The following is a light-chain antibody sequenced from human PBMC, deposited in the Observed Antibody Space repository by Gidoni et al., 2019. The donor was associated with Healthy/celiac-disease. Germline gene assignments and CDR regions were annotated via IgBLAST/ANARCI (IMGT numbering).Light chain of an antibody. J-gene: IGKJ5*01. CDR1: QSVLYSSNNKNY. Sequence: DIVMNQYPDSLAVSLGESATINCKSSQSVLYSSNNKNYLAWYQQKPGQPPKLLIYWASTRESGVPDRFSGSGSGTDFTRTISSLQAEDVAVYYCQQYYSTPITFGQGTRLEIK. V-gene: IGKV4-1*01. CDR3: QQYYSTPIT. CDR2: WAS.